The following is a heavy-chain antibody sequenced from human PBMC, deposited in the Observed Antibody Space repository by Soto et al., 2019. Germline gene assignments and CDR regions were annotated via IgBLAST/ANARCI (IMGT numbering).Heavy chain of an antibody. CDR3: ARDINYDFWSGYYTGIEDYYYYGMDV. J-gene: IGHJ6*02. CDR2: IWYYGSNK. D-gene: IGHD3-3*01. V-gene: IGHV3-33*01. CDR1: GFTFSSYG. Sequence: PGGSLRLSCAASGFTFSSYGMHWVRQAPGKGLEWVAVIWYYGSNKYYADSVKGRFTISRDNSKNTLYLQMNSLRAEDTAVYYCARDINYDFWSGYYTGIEDYYYYGMDVWGQGTTVTVSS.